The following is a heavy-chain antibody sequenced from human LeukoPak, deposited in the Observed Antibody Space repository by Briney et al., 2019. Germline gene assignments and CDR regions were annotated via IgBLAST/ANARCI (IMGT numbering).Heavy chain of an antibody. CDR3: ARERNGTYSSDYYFDY. V-gene: IGHV1-69*13. CDR1: GGTFSSYA. D-gene: IGHD2-15*01. CDR2: IIPIFGTA. Sequence: GASVKVSCKASGGTFSSYAISWVRQAPGQGLEWMGGIIPIFGTANYAQKFQGRVTITADESTSTAYMELSSLRSEDAAVYYCARERNGTYSSDYYFDYWGQGTLVTVSS. J-gene: IGHJ4*02.